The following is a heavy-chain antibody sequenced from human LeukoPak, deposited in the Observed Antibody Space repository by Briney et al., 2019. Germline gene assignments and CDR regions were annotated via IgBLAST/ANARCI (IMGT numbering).Heavy chain of an antibody. V-gene: IGHV4-38-2*01. CDR1: GYSISSGYY. Sequence: SETLSLTCAVSGYSISSGYYWGWIRQPPGKGLEWIGSIYHSGSTYYNPSLQSRVTISVDTSKNQFSLKLRSVTAADTAVYYCARRYYYESGGYSDAFDIWGQGTMVTVSS. CDR3: ARRYYYESGGYSDAFDI. CDR2: IYHSGST. D-gene: IGHD3-22*01. J-gene: IGHJ3*02.